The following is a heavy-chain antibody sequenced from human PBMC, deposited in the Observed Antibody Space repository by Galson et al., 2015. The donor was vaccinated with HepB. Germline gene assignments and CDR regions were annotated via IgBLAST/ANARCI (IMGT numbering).Heavy chain of an antibody. V-gene: IGHV3-64*01. D-gene: IGHD2-2*01. Sequence: SLRLSCAASGFTFSSYAMHWVRQAPGKGLESVSSISSNGGSTYYANFVKGRFTISRDNSKNTLYLQMGSLRPEDMAGYYCARDNRYCSTTNCPSLLGGLDVWGQGTTVTVSS. CDR2: ISSNGGST. CDR1: GFTFSSYA. CDR3: ARDNRYCSTTNCPSLLGGLDV. J-gene: IGHJ6*02.